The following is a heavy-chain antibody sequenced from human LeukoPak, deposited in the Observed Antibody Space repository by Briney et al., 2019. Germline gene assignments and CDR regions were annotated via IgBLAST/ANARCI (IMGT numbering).Heavy chain of an antibody. J-gene: IGHJ3*02. CDR1: GGSISSYY. CDR3: ARQQVYYDILTGYSDAFDI. V-gene: IGHV4-59*08. Sequence: SETLSLTCTVSGGSISSYYWSWIRQPPGKGLKWIGYVYYSGSTNYNPSLKSRVTISVDTSKNQFSLKLSSVTAADTAVYYCARQQVYYDILTGYSDAFDIWGQGTMVTVSS. D-gene: IGHD3-9*01. CDR2: VYYSGST.